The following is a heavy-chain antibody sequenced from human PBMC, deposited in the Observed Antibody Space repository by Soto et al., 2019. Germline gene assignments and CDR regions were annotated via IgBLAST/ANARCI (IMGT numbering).Heavy chain of an antibody. CDR2: ISYDGSNK. Sequence: GGSLRLSCAASGFTFSSYAMHWVRQAPGKGLEWVAVISYDGSNKYYADSVKGRFTISRDNSKNTLYLQMNSLRAEDTAVYYCARAVGGSSGYLEYFQHWGQGTLVTV. CDR3: ARAVGGSSGYLEYFQH. D-gene: IGHD3-22*01. CDR1: GFTFSSYA. V-gene: IGHV3-30-3*01. J-gene: IGHJ1*01.